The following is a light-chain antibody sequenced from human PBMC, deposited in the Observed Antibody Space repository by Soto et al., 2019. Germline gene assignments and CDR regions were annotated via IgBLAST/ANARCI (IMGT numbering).Light chain of an antibody. Sequence: DIQMTQSPSSVSASVGDRVTITCRASQGVSGWLAWYQQKPVKAPKLLIYSVSSLQSGVPARFSGSGSGTDFALTISSLQPDDFATYYCQQANGFPVAFGGGTRVEIK. CDR2: SVS. J-gene: IGKJ4*01. CDR3: QQANGFPVA. V-gene: IGKV1-12*01. CDR1: QGVSGW.